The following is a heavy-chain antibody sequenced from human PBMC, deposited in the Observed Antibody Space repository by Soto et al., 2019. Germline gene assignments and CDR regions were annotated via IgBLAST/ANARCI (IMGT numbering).Heavy chain of an antibody. Sequence: PGGSLRLSCAASGFDFRKYAMHWVRQSPGKGPEWVAITSDDGDIQYYADSVKGRFTISRDNSKNTLYLRMTTLRSEDAAVYFCARAVDAAMDPLDYWGQGTLVTVS. CDR2: TSDDGDIQ. J-gene: IGHJ4*02. CDR1: GFDFRKYA. V-gene: IGHV3-30-3*01. CDR3: ARAVDAAMDPLDY. D-gene: IGHD5-18*01.